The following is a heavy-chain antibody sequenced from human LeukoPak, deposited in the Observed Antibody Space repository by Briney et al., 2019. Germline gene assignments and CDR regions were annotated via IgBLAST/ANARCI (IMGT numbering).Heavy chain of an antibody. CDR2: ISYDGITN. CDR1: GFTFTNYG. V-gene: IGHV3-30*18. J-gene: IGHJ4*02. Sequence: QPGRSLRLSCSASGFTFTNYGMHWVRQAPGKGLEWVAVISYDGITNYYADSVKGRFTVSRDNSENTLYLQMNSLRPDDTAVYYCAKKAAPVSAIRAGFVYWGQGTLVTVSS. D-gene: IGHD2-21*01. CDR3: AKKAAPVSAIRAGFVY.